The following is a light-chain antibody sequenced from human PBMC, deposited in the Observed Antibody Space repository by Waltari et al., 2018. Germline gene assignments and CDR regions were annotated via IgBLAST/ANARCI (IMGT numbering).Light chain of an antibody. CDR1: SSDVGGYNY. Sequence: QSALTQPASVSGSPGQSITISCTGTSSDVGGYNYVSWYQQHPGKAPKLMIYDVSKRPSGVSNRFSGSKSGNMASLTISGLQAEDEADYYCCSYAGSSTYWVFGGGTKLTVL. CDR3: CSYAGSSTYWV. J-gene: IGLJ3*02. V-gene: IGLV2-23*02. CDR2: DVS.